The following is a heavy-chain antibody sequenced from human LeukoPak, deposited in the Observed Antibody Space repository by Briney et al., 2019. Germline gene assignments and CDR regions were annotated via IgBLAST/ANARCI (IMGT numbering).Heavy chain of an antibody. Sequence: ASVKVSCKASGYTFTSYDINWVRQATGQGLEWMGWMNPNSDNTGYAQKFQGRVTMTRNTSISTAHMELSSLRSEDTAVYYCARVRRGSPAAAKDYWGQGTLVTVSS. J-gene: IGHJ4*02. CDR1: GYTFTSYD. D-gene: IGHD2-15*01. CDR3: ARVRRGSPAAAKDY. CDR2: MNPNSDNT. V-gene: IGHV1-8*01.